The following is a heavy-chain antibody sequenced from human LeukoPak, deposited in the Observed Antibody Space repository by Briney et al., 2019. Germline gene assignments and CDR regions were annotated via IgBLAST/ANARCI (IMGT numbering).Heavy chain of an antibody. V-gene: IGHV1-2*02. CDR2: INPNNGGT. D-gene: IGHD1-26*01. CDR3: ARDTTTKRDAKCYFEY. J-gene: IGHJ4*02. CDR1: GYTFTGYY. Sequence: ASVKVSCKASGYTFTGYYMHWVRQGPGQGLEWMGWINPNNGGTNYAQKFQGRVTMTRDTSISTAYMELSRLRSDDTAVYYCARDTTTKRDAKCYFEYWGQGTLVTVSS.